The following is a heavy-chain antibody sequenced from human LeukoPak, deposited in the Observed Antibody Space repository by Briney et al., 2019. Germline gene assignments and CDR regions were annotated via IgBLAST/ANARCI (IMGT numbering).Heavy chain of an antibody. V-gene: IGHV1-69*13. D-gene: IGHD1-1*01. CDR2: IIPIFGTT. CDR3: ATEPKTDTDFNDS. CDR1: GDTFSNYV. J-gene: IGHJ4*02. Sequence: SVKVSCKASGDTFSNYVISWFRQAPGQGLEWMGGIIPIFGTTHFAQKFQGRVTFTADDSTTTAYMELSSLTSEDTAVYYCATEPKTDTDFNDSWGQGTLVTVSS.